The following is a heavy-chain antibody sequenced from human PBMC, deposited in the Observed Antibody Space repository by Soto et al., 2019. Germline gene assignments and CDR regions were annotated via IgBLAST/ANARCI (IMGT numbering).Heavy chain of an antibody. V-gene: IGHV4-4*02. J-gene: IGHJ5*02. CDR1: GGSISSSNW. CDR3: ARSSTVSTRPKYNWFDP. Sequence: QVQLQESGPGLVKPSGTLSLTCAVSGGSISSSNWWSWVRQPPGKGLEWIGEIYHSGSTNYNPSLKRRVTISVDKSKNQFSLKVSSVTAADTAVYYCARSSTVSTRPKYNWFDPWGQGTLVSVSS. D-gene: IGHD2-2*01. CDR2: IYHSGST.